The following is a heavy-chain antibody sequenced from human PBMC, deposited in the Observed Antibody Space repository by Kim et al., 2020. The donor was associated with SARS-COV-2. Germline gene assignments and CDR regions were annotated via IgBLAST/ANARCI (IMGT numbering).Heavy chain of an antibody. CDR3: ARDEGNPQLILKGVY. Sequence: GGSLRLSCAASGFTFSSYAMHWVRQAPGKGLEWVAVISYDGSNKYYADSVKGRFTISRDNPKNTLYLQMNSLRAEDTAVYYCARDEGNPQLILKGVYWGQGTLVTVSS. CDR2: ISYDGSNK. J-gene: IGHJ4*02. CDR1: GFTFSSYA. V-gene: IGHV3-30-3*01. D-gene: IGHD2-2*01.